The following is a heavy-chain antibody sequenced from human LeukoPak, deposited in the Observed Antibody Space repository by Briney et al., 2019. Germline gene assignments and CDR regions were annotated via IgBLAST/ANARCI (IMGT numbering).Heavy chain of an antibody. Sequence: ASVKVSCKASGYTFTGYYMHWVRQAPGQGLEWMGWINPNSGGTNYAQKFQGRVTMTRDTSISTAYMELSSLRSEDTAVYYCARVWQSWTKYCSSTSCYRGNWFDPWGQGTLVTVSS. CDR2: INPNSGGT. CDR1: GYTFTGYY. J-gene: IGHJ5*02. CDR3: ARVWQSWTKYCSSTSCYRGNWFDP. D-gene: IGHD2-2*01. V-gene: IGHV1-2*02.